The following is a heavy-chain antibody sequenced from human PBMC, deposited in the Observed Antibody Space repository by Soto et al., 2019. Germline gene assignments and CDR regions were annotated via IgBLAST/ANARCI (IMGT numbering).Heavy chain of an antibody. CDR1: GFTFSNYG. Sequence: EVHLLESGGGLIQPGGSLRLSREASGFTFSNYGMTWVRLAPGKGLEWVSTISGSGGRTFYADPVKGRFTISRDNSKNTLYLQMNSLRAEDTAVYYCAKEMIASTLADFFDYWGQGTLVTVSS. CDR3: AKEMIASTLADFFDY. D-gene: IGHD2-21*01. CDR2: ISGSGGRT. V-gene: IGHV3-23*01. J-gene: IGHJ4*02.